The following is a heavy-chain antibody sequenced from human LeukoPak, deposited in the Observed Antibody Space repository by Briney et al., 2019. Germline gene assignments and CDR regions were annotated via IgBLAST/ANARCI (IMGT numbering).Heavy chain of an antibody. V-gene: IGHV4-61*02. CDR2: IYTSGST. Sequence: SQTLSLTCTVSGGSISSGSYYWSWIRQPAGKGLEWIGRIYTSGSTNYNPSLKSRVTISVDTSKNQFSLKLSSVTAADTAVYYCAREGVYYYGSGSYPDYWGQGTLVTVSS. CDR1: GGSISSGSYY. J-gene: IGHJ4*02. CDR3: AREGVYYYGSGSYPDY. D-gene: IGHD3-10*01.